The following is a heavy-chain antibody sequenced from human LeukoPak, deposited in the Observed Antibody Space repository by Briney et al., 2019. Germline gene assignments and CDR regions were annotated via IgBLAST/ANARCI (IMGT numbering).Heavy chain of an antibody. V-gene: IGHV5-10-1*01. CDR1: GYSFTSYL. CDR2: IDPSDSYT. Sequence: GEALRISCKGSGYSFTSYLISWVRQMPGKGLEWMGRIDPSDSYTNYSTSFQGHVTISADKSISTAYLQWSSLKASDTAMYYCARLYGSGSYYNVDAFDYWGQGTLVTVSS. CDR3: ARLYGSGSYYNVDAFDY. J-gene: IGHJ4*02. D-gene: IGHD3-10*01.